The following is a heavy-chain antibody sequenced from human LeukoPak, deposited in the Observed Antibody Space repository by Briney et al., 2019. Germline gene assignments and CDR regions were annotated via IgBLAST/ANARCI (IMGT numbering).Heavy chain of an antibody. V-gene: IGHV4-59*12. J-gene: IGHJ5*02. CDR2: IYYSGST. Sequence: SETLSLTCTVSGGSISSYYWSWIRQPPGKGLEWLGYIYYSGSTNYNHSLKSRVTISVDTSKNQFSLKLSSVTAADTAMYYCAREGIGGATLLSNWFDPWGQGTLVTVSS. CDR3: AREGIGGATLLSNWFDP. D-gene: IGHD1-26*01. CDR1: GGSISSYY.